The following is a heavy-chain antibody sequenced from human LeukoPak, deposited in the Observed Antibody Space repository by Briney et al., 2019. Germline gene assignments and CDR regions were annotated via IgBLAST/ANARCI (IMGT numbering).Heavy chain of an antibody. V-gene: IGHV4-4*07. CDR3: ARDPLDYSNPYEGY. D-gene: IGHD4-11*01. CDR2: IYTSGST. CDR1: GGSISSYY. Sequence: PSETLSLTCTVSGGSISSYYWSWIRQPAGKGLEWIGRIYTSGSTNYNPSLKSRVTMSVDTSKNQFSLKLSSVTAADTAVYYCARDPLDYSNPYEGYWGQGTLVTVSS. J-gene: IGHJ4*02.